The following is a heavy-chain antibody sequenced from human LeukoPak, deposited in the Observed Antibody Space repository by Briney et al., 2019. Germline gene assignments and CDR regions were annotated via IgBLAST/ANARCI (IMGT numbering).Heavy chain of an antibody. CDR2: ISSSGSTI. D-gene: IGHD3-10*02. CDR3: AELGITMIGGV. V-gene: IGHV3-48*03. Sequence: PGGSLRLSCAASGFTFSSYEMNWVRQAPGKGLEWVSYISSSGSTIYYADSVKGRFTISRDNAKNSLYLQMNSMRAEDTAVYYCAELGITMIGGVWGKGTTVTISS. CDR1: GFTFSSYE. J-gene: IGHJ6*04.